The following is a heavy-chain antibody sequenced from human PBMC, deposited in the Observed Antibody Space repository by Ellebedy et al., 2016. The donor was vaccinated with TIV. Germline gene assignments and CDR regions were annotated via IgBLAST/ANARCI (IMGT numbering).Heavy chain of an antibody. CDR1: KFTFSSYE. J-gene: IGHJ4*02. D-gene: IGHD3-3*01. CDR3: ATTSDDFWSGYYDY. Sequence: GESLKISCAASKFTFSSYEMNWVRQAPGKGLEWVSYISNSSTTIYYADSVKGRFIISRDNTKNSLYLQMNSLRAEDTAAYYCATTSDDFWSGYYDYWGQGTLVTVSS. V-gene: IGHV3-48*03. CDR2: ISNSSTTI.